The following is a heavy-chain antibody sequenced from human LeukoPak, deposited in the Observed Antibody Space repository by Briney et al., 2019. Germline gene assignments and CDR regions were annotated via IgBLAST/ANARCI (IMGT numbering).Heavy chain of an antibody. CDR3: ARDWSGDDY. J-gene: IGHJ4*02. V-gene: IGHV3-21*01. CDR2: ISISSSYI. CDR1: GFTFTYHS. D-gene: IGHD3-3*01. Sequence: GGSLRLSCAASGFTFTYHSMNWVRQAPGKGLEWVSSISISSSYIYYADSVKGRFTISRDDAKNSLYLQMNSLRPEDTALYYCARDWSGDDYWGQGTLVTVSS.